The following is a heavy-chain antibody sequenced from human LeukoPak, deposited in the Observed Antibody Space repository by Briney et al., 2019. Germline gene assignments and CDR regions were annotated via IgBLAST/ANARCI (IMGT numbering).Heavy chain of an antibody. D-gene: IGHD3-10*01. J-gene: IGHJ4*02. CDR1: GYTFTGYY. CDR2: INPNSGGT. CDR3: ATGPYYGSGSYPYYFDY. Sequence: ASVKVSCKASGYTFTGYYMHWVRQAPGQGLKWMGRINPNSGGTNYAQKFQGRVTMTRDTYISTAYMELSRLRSDDTAVYYCATGPYYGSGSYPYYFDYWGQGTLVTVSS. V-gene: IGHV1-2*06.